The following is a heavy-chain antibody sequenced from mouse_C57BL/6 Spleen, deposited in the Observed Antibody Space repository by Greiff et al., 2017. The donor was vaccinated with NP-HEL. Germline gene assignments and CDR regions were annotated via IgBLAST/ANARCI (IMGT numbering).Heavy chain of an antibody. CDR3: ARFEDGSIYAMDY. D-gene: IGHD1-1*01. CDR1: GYTFTSYW. J-gene: IGHJ4*01. CDR2: INPSSGYT. V-gene: IGHV1-7*01. Sequence: VQLQQSGAELAKPGASVKLSCKASGYTFTSYWMHWVKQRPGQGLEWIGYINPSSGYTKYNQKFKDKATLTADKSSSTAYMQLSSLTYEDSAVYYCARFEDGSIYAMDYWGQGTSVTVSS.